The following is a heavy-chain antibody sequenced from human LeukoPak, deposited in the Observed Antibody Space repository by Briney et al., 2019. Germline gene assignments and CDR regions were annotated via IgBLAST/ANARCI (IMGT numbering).Heavy chain of an antibody. D-gene: IGHD5-18*01. CDR1: GGSISSGSYY. CDR2: IYTSGST. J-gene: IGHJ6*02. Sequence: PSQTLSLTCTVSGGSISSGSYYWSWIRQPAGKGLEWFGRIYTSGSTNYNPSLKSRVTISVDTSKNQFSLKLSSVTAADTAVYYCARGYTAMVTSYYYYYYGMDVWGQGTTVTVSS. V-gene: IGHV4-61*02. CDR3: ARGYTAMVTSYYYYYYGMDV.